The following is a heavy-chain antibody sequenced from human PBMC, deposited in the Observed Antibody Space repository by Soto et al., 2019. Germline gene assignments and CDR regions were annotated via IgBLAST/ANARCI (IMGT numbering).Heavy chain of an antibody. V-gene: IGHV3-30*04. J-gene: IGHJ4*02. D-gene: IGHD2-21*02. Sequence: AGGSLRLSCAASGFSLSTNTMHWVRQVPGKGLEWVAPISNDGRRKYYADFVKGRFTISRDTANNILYLEMNSLRAEDTSLYYCARVATAMTYDFWGQGTQVTVSS. CDR2: ISNDGRRK. CDR3: ARVATAMTYDF. CDR1: GFSLSTNT.